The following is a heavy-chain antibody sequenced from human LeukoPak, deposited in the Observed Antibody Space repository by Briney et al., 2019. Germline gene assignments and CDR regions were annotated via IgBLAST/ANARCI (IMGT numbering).Heavy chain of an antibody. J-gene: IGHJ5*02. CDR1: GGSISSGDYY. CDR2: IYYSGST. D-gene: IGHD3-3*01. V-gene: IGHV4-30-4*08. CDR3: ARANYDFWSGYYFWFDP. Sequence: PSQTLSLTCTVSGGSISSGDYYWSWIRQPPGKGLEWIGYIYYSGSTYYNPSLKCRVTISVDTSKNQFSLKLSSVTAADTAVYYCARANYDFWSGYYFWFDPWGQGTLVTVSS.